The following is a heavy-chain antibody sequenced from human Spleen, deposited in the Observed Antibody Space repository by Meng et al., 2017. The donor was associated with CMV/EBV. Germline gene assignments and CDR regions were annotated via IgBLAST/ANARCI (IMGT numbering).Heavy chain of an antibody. J-gene: IGHJ4*02. D-gene: IGHD1/OR15-1a*01. CDR3: APGGGEQAGFDY. Sequence: EVQVLEPGGGLGQPGGSLRLSCAASGFTFSSYAMSWVRHAPGKGLEWVSAISGSGGSTYYADSVKGRFTISRDNSKNTLYLQMNSLRAEDTAVYYCAPGGGEQAGFDYWGQGTLVTVSS. CDR1: GFTFSSYA. V-gene: IGHV3-23*01. CDR2: ISGSGGST.